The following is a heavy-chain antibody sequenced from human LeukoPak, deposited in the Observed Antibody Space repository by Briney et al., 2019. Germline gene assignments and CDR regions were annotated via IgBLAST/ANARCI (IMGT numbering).Heavy chain of an antibody. J-gene: IGHJ4*02. CDR1: GFTFSSYS. CDR2: ISSSSGYI. V-gene: IGHV3-21*01. CDR3: ARVDSSGWTLVDY. D-gene: IGHD6-19*01. Sequence: GGSLRLSCAASGFTFSSYSMNWVRQAPGKGLEWVSSISSSSGYIYYADSVKGRFTISRDNAKNSLYLQMNSLRAEDTAVYYCARVDSSGWTLVDYWGQGTLVTVSS.